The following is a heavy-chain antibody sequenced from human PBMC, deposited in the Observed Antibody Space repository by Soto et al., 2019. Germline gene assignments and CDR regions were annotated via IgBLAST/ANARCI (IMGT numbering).Heavy chain of an antibody. Sequence: GASVKVSCKASGGTFSSYAISWLRQAPGQGLEWMGGIIPIFGTANYAQKFQGRVTITADESTSTAYMELSSLRSEDTAVYYCAREGDCSGGSCYSRYYYYYGMDVWGQGTTVTVSS. J-gene: IGHJ6*02. CDR1: GGTFSSYA. D-gene: IGHD2-15*01. V-gene: IGHV1-69*13. CDR3: AREGDCSGGSCYSRYYYYYGMDV. CDR2: IIPIFGTA.